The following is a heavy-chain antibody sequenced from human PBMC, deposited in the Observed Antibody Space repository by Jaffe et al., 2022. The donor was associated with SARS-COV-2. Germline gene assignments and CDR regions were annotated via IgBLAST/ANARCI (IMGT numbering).Heavy chain of an antibody. V-gene: IGHV4-39*01. CDR2: IFSTGST. J-gene: IGHJ4*02. CDR1: SINNDNYY. D-gene: IGHD4-4*01. CDR3: ARHRHDYNYDLDY. Sequence: QLQLQESGPGLVRPSETLSLTCTVSSINNDNYYWGWIRQPPGRGLEWIGSIFSTGSTYYSPSLKGRVSISVDTSKKKFSLNLRSVTAADTALYYCARHRHDYNYDLDYWGQGTLVTVSS.